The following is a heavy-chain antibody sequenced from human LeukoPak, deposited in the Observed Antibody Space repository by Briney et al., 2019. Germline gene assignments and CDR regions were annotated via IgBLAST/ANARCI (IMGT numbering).Heavy chain of an antibody. CDR3: ARDSQSSGYYYGLGY. Sequence: SVKVSCKASGGTFSSYAISWVRQAPGQGLEWMGRVIPIFGTANYAQKFQGRVTITTDESTSTAYMELSSLRSEDTAVYYCARDSQSSGYYYGLGYWGQGTLVTVSS. CDR2: VIPIFGTA. D-gene: IGHD3-22*01. CDR1: GGTFSSYA. J-gene: IGHJ4*02. V-gene: IGHV1-69*05.